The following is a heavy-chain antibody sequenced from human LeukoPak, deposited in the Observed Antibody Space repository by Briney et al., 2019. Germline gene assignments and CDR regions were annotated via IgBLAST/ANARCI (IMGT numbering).Heavy chain of an antibody. V-gene: IGHV4-39*07. J-gene: IGHJ3*02. CDR3: VGCDIVATVDAFDI. D-gene: IGHD5-12*01. CDR2: IYYSGST. Sequence: HPRKGLEWIGSIYYSGSTYYNPSLKSRVTISVDTSKNQFSLKLSSVIAADTAVYYCVGCDIVATVDAFDIWGQGTMVTVSS.